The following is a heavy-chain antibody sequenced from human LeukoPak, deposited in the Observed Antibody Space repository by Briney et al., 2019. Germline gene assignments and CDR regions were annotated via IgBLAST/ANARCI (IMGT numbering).Heavy chain of an antibody. D-gene: IGHD1-26*01. CDR2: INHSGST. V-gene: IGHV4-34*01. J-gene: IGHJ4*02. CDR3: ARQALVGATGHDY. Sequence: SETLSLTCAVYGGSFSGYYWSWIRQPTGNGLEWIGEINHSGSTNYNPSLKSRVTISVDTSKNQFSLKLSSVTAADTAVYYCARQALVGATGHDYWGQGTLVTVSS. CDR1: GGSFSGYY.